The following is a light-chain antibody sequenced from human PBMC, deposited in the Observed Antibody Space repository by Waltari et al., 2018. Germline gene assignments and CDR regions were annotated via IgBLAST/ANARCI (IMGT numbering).Light chain of an antibody. V-gene: IGLV3-1*01. J-gene: IGLJ3*02. CDR2: QDN. CDR1: QLGDKY. Sequence: SYELPQPPSVSVSPGQTARLTCSGDQLGDKYSCWYQQKPGQSPILVIYQDNKRPSGCPGAFAGFSSGNTATLTISGTQAMDEADYYCQAWDSSTAVFGGGTRLTVL. CDR3: QAWDSSTAV.